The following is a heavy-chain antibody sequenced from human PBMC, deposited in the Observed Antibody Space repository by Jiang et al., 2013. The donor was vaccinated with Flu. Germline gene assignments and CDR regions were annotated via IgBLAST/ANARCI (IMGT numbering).Heavy chain of an antibody. D-gene: IGHD5-18*01. V-gene: IGHV4-39*01. CDR1: GGSISSSSYY. CDR3: ASYVDTAIDY. Sequence: LLKPSETLSLTCTVSGGSISSSSYYWGWIRQPPGKGLEWIGSIYYSGSTYYNPSLKSRVTISVDTSKNQFSLKLSSVTAADTAVYYCASYVDTAIDYWGQGTLVTVSS. CDR2: IYYSGST. J-gene: IGHJ4*02.